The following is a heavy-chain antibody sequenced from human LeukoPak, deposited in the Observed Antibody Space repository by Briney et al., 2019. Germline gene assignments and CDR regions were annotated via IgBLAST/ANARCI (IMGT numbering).Heavy chain of an antibody. CDR2: IYYSGST. CDR1: GGSISSSSYY. J-gene: IGHJ3*02. V-gene: IGHV4-39*07. CDR3: ARDGILFYYDERHAFDI. D-gene: IGHD3-22*01. Sequence: SETLSPTCTVSGGSISSSSYYWGWIRQPPGKGLEWIGSIYYSGSTYYSPSLKSRVTISVDTSKNQFSLKLSSVTAADTAVYYCARDGILFYYDERHAFDIWGQGTMVTVSS.